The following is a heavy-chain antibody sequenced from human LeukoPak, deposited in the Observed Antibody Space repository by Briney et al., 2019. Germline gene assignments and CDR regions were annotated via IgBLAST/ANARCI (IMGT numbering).Heavy chain of an antibody. J-gene: IGHJ6*02. V-gene: IGHV3-21*01. CDR2: ISSSSSYI. Sequence: GGSLRLSCAASGFTFSSYSMTWVRQAPGKGLEWVSSISSSSSYIYYADSVKGRFTISRDNAKNSLYPQMNSLRAEDTAVYYCARDFMTTDLHGMDVWGQGTTVTVSS. D-gene: IGHD4-17*01. CDR1: GFTFSSYS. CDR3: ARDFMTTDLHGMDV.